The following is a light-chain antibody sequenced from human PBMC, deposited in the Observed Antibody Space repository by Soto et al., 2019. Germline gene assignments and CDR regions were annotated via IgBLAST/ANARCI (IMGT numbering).Light chain of an antibody. J-gene: IGKJ2*01. CDR3: QQRSNWPPYT. CDR2: AAS. Sequence: IQVTQSPSSLSASVGDRVTITCRASQGITSYLAWYQQKPGKAPKLLIYAASALQTGVSSRFSGSGYGTDFALTISNLQPEDFATYFCQQRSNWPPYTFGQGTKLEIK. CDR1: QGITSY. V-gene: IGKV1-9*01.